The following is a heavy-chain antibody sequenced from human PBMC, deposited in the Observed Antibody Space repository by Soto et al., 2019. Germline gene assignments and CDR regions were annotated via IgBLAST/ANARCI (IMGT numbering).Heavy chain of an antibody. J-gene: IGHJ6*02. CDR2: IIPVFGTA. CDR3: ARGDATKIVVTTYYGMDV. Sequence: QVQLVQSGAEVKKPGSSVKVSCKASGGSLSNYGISWVRPAPGQGLEWMGGIIPVFGTANYAQKFQGRVTITADESTSIVYMDVTSLRSEDTAVYYCARGDATKIVVTTYYGMDVWGQGTTVTVSS. V-gene: IGHV1-69*12. CDR1: GGSLSNYG. D-gene: IGHD4-17*01.